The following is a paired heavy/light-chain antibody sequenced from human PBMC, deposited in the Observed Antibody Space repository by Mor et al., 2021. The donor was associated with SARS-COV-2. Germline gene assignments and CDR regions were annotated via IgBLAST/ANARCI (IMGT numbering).Heavy chain of an antibody. CDR3: ARAKLSSNFDTSGYRVDAFDM. V-gene: IGHV4-61*02. J-gene: IGHJ3*02. D-gene: IGHD3-22*01. Sequence: QVQLEESGPGLVKPSQTLSLTCTVSGGSIGSGSYYWSWIRQPAGKGLEWIGRFYTSGSTTYNPSLKNRVAISVDTSKTQFSLRLSSVTAADTAVYYCARAKLSSNFDTSGYRVDAFDMWGQGTMVTVSS. CDR2: FYTSGST. CDR1: GGSIGSGSYY.
Light chain of an antibody. Sequence: EIVLTQSPGTLSLSPGERATLSCRASQSVGSNYLAWYQQKPGQAPRLLIYGASSRATGIPDRFSGSGSGTDFTLTISRLEPEDFAVYYCQQYGSSPQTFGRGTKVEIK. CDR1: QSVGSNY. CDR2: GAS. J-gene: IGKJ1*01. V-gene: IGKV3-20*01. CDR3: QQYGSSPQT.